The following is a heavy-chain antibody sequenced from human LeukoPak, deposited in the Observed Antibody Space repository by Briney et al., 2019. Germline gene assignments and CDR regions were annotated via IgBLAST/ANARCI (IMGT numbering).Heavy chain of an antibody. D-gene: IGHD3-16*02. CDR2: IRYDGSNK. Sequence: GGSLRLSCAASGFTFSSYGMHWVRQAPGKGLEWVAVIRYDGSNKYYADSVKGRFTISRDNSKNTLYLQMNSLRAEDTAVYYCARDLLMITFGGVISWGQGTLVTVSS. J-gene: IGHJ5*02. V-gene: IGHV3-33*01. CDR1: GFTFSSYG. CDR3: ARDLLMITFGGVIS.